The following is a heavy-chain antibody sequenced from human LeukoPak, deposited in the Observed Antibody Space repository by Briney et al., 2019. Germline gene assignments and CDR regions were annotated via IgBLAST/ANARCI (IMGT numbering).Heavy chain of an antibody. D-gene: IGHD4-11*01. V-gene: IGHV3-64D*09. CDR2: ISSTGGST. Sequence: GGSLRLSCAASGFTFGSYAMNWVRQAPGKGLEWVSTISSTGGSTYYADSVKGRFTISRDNSKNTLYLQMSSLRAEDTSVYYCVKAPRTTVVGFDIWGQGTMVTVSS. J-gene: IGHJ3*02. CDR3: VKAPRTTVVGFDI. CDR1: GFTFGSYA.